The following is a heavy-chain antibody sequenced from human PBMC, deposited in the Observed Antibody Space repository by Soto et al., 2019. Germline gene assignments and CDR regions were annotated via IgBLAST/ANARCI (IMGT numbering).Heavy chain of an antibody. J-gene: IGHJ6*02. CDR2: FDPEDGET. D-gene: IGHD3-10*01. CDR3: ARSLRTYYYGSGSPETYYYYGMDV. V-gene: IGHV1-24*01. Sequence: ASVKVSCKVSGYTLTELSMHWVRQAPGKGLEWMGGFDPEDGETIYSTSLKTRLTISKDTSKNQVVLTMTNMDPVDTATYYCARSLRTYYYGSGSPETYYYYGMDVWGQGTTVTVSS. CDR1: GYTLTELS.